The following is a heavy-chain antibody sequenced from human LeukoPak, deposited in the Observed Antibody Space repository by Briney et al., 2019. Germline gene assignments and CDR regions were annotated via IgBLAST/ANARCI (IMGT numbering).Heavy chain of an antibody. D-gene: IGHD3-22*01. Sequence: SETLSLTCAVYGGSFSGYWWSWVRLPPGKGLEWIGEINHRGSTNYNPSLKGRVTIAVDTSKIQFSLKLSSVTAADTAVYYCARGPPLNPGDFDSSGYYYFDYWGLGTLVTVSS. V-gene: IGHV4-34*01. J-gene: IGHJ4*02. CDR3: ARGPPLNPGDFDSSGYYYFDY. CDR1: GGSFSGYW. CDR2: INHRGST.